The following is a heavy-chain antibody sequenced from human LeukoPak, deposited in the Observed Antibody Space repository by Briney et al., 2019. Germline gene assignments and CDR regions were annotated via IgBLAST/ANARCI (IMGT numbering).Heavy chain of an antibody. CDR3: ARDHSPPATSVGTTYYFDY. V-gene: IGHV1-46*01. Sequence: ASVKVSCKASGYTFTTYHMHWVRQAPGQGREWMGMINPSGGSATYAQRFRGRGAMTSDTSTGTVYLELRSLTSEDTAMCYCARDHSPPATSVGTTYYFDYWGQGTLVTVSS. CDR1: GYTFTTYH. CDR2: INPSGGSA. D-gene: IGHD1-1*01. J-gene: IGHJ4*02.